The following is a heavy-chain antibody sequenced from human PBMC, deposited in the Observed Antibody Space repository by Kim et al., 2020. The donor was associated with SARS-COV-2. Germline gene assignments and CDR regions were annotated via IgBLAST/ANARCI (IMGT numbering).Heavy chain of an antibody. CDR3: ARQRGVGAGVGMDV. J-gene: IGHJ6*02. Sequence: NPSLKSRVTISVDTSKNQFSLKLSSVTAADTAVYYCARQRGVGAGVGMDVWGQGTTVTVSS. D-gene: IGHD1-26*01. V-gene: IGHV4-39*01.